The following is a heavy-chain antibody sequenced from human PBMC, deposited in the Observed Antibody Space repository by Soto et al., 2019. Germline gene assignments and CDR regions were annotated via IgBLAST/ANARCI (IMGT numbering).Heavy chain of an antibody. Sequence: QVQLQESGPGLVKPSETLSLTCTVSGGSISSYYWSWIRQPPGKGLEWIGYIYYSGSTNYNPSLKXRAPISVDTSKNQFSLKLSSVPAADPAVYCCARRYGGNFDYWGQGTLVTVSS. CDR3: ARRYGGNFDY. V-gene: IGHV4-59*08. D-gene: IGHD5-12*01. CDR2: IYYSGST. CDR1: GGSISSYY. J-gene: IGHJ4*02.